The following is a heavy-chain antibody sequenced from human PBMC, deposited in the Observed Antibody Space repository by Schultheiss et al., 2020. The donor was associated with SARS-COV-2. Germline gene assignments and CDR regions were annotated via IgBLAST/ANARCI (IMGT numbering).Heavy chain of an antibody. V-gene: IGHV1-8*01. J-gene: IGHJ6*02. CDR1: GYSFTSYD. CDR2: MNPNTGNT. CDR3: ARTGGDYDYYYYGMDV. Sequence: ASVKVSCKASGYSFTSYDINWVRQASGQGLEWMGWMNPNTGNTGYAQKFQGRVTMTRNTSISTAYMELSSLRSEDTAVYYCARTGGDYDYYYYGMDVWGQGTTVTVSS. D-gene: IGHD4-17*01.